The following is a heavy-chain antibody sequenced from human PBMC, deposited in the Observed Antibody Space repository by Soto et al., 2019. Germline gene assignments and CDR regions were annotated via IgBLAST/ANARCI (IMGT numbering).Heavy chain of an antibody. V-gene: IGHV3-23*01. Sequence: GGSLRLSCAASGFTFTSYAMSWVRQAPGKGLEWVSVISGSGGSTYYADSVEGRFTISRDNSENTLYLQMNSLRAEDTAVYYCAIRWRDILTGYYTYWGQGTLVTVSS. CDR3: AIRWRDILTGYYTY. CDR2: ISGSGGST. D-gene: IGHD3-9*01. CDR1: GFTFTSYA. J-gene: IGHJ4*02.